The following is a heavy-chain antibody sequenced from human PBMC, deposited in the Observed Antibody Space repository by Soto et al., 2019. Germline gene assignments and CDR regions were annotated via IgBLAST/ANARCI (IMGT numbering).Heavy chain of an antibody. CDR3: ARGIAGATTPFDL. D-gene: IGHD1-26*01. Sequence: QVQLQESGPGLVKPSETLSLTRTVSGGSISNYYWSWIRQPPGKRLEWIGYIYYTGSTNYNPSLKSRVTISEDTSKSQLSLKVRSVTAADTAVYYCARGIAGATTPFDLWGQGTLVTVSS. CDR2: IYYTGST. V-gene: IGHV4-59*01. J-gene: IGHJ4*02. CDR1: GGSISNYY.